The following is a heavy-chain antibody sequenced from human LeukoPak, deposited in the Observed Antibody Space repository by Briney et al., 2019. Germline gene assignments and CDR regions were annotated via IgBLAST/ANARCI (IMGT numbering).Heavy chain of an antibody. CDR3: ARDYGYSLLFY. Sequence: GASVKVSCKASGYTFTNFAIHWVRQAPGQRLEWMGWISAGSDNTKYSQKLQGRVTITRDTSASTAYMELSSLRSEDTAVYYCARDYGYSLLFYWGQGTLVTVSS. J-gene: IGHJ4*02. CDR1: GYTFTNFA. D-gene: IGHD5-18*01. CDR2: ISAGSDNT. V-gene: IGHV1-3*01.